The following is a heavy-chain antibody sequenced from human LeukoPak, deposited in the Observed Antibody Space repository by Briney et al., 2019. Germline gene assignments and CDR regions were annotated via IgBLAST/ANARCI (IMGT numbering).Heavy chain of an antibody. CDR3: ARAGGGSSSWYYFDY. CDR2: IRYDGSNK. V-gene: IGHV3-30*02. Sequence: GGSLRLSCAASGFTFSSYGMHWVRQAPGKGLEWVAFIRYDGSNKYYADSVKGRFTISRDNSKNTLYLQMNSLRAEDTAVYYCARAGGGSSSWYYFDYWGQGTLVTVSS. CDR1: GFTFSSYG. D-gene: IGHD6-13*01. J-gene: IGHJ4*02.